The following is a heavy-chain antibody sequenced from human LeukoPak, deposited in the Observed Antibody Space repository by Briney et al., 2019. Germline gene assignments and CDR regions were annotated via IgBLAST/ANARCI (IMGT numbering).Heavy chain of an antibody. Sequence: GGSLRLSCAASGITFSSYWIHWVRQAPGKGLVWVSHINSDGSSATYADSVKGRLTISRDNAKNTVYLQMNSLRAEDTAVYYCARNVVDSTYDIWGQGTVVTVSS. D-gene: IGHD2-2*01. V-gene: IGHV3-74*01. CDR3: ARNVVDSTYDI. CDR2: INSDGSSA. J-gene: IGHJ3*02. CDR1: GITFSSYW.